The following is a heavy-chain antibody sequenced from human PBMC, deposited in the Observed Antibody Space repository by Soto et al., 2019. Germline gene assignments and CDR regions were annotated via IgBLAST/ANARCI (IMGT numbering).Heavy chain of an antibody. J-gene: IGHJ5*02. Sequence: QVQLVQSGAEVKEPGSSVNVSCKTSGATFGNTAVTWVRQAPGQGLEWIGGIVPLFGTANYAQKFRGRVTNTADETTSTAYMEPSSLRTDDTAVYYCARDGYPGYSFGSGSLGGGRLDPWGQGSLVTVSS. D-gene: IGHD3-22*01. CDR2: IVPLFGTA. CDR3: ARDGYPGYSFGSGSLGGGRLDP. V-gene: IGHV1-69*12. CDR1: GATFGNTA.